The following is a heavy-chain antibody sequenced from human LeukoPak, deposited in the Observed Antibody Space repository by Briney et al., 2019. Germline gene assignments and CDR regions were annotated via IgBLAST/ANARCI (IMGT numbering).Heavy chain of an antibody. J-gene: IGHJ4*02. CDR3: ARVTGYMIEDYFDY. CDR2: IYYSGST. V-gene: IGHV4-59*01. CDR1: GGSISRYY. Sequence: SETLSLTCTVSGGSISRYYWSWIRQPPGKGLEWIGYIYYSGSTNYNPSLKSRVTISVDTSKNQFSLRLSSVTAADTAVYYCARVTGYMIEDYFDYWGQGTLVTVSS. D-gene: IGHD3-22*01.